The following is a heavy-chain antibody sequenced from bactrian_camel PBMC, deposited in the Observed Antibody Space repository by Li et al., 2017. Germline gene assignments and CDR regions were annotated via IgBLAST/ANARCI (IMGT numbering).Heavy chain of an antibody. CDR1: GFIFSSYA. CDR2: INGGGDNT. Sequence: VQLVESGGGLVQPGGSLRLSCAASGFIFSSYAKSWVRQAPGKGLEWVSGINGGGDNTYYADSVKGRFTISLDNARSTWYLQMNNLKPEDTAMYYCAASGSFACGGGWRFVTPGGFAGWGQGTQVTVS. J-gene: IGHJ4*01. CDR3: AASGSFACGGGWRFVTPGGFAG. D-gene: IGHD6*01. V-gene: IGHV3S40*01.